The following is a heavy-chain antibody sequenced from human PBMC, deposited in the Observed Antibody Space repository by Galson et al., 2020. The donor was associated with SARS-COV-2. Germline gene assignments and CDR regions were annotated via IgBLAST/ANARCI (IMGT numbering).Heavy chain of an antibody. V-gene: IGHV4-39*02. Sequence: SETLSLTCILSSGSINSTSYYWGWFRQPPGKGLEWIGSLYYSGTTYYNPSLKSRITMSEDTTRNHFSLKLTSVTAADTAVYYCARRDYAFWTGYVPDYYYMDVWGKGTTVTVSS. CDR1: SGSINSTSYY. D-gene: IGHD3-3*01. CDR2: LYYSGTT. CDR3: ARRDYAFWTGYVPDYYYMDV. J-gene: IGHJ6*03.